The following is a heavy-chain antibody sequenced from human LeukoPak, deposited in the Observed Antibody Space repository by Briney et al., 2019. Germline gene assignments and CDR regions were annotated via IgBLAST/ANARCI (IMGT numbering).Heavy chain of an antibody. Sequence: PSETLSLTCTVSGGSISSYYWSWIRQPPGKGLEWIGYIYYSGSTNYNPSLKSRVTISVDTSKNQFSLKLSSVTAADTAVYYCAREDIVVVPAARRQQLVRGGFDYWGQGTLVTVSS. CDR1: GGSISSYY. CDR2: IYYSGST. V-gene: IGHV4-59*01. D-gene: IGHD2-2*01. CDR3: AREDIVVVPAARRQQLVRGGFDY. J-gene: IGHJ4*02.